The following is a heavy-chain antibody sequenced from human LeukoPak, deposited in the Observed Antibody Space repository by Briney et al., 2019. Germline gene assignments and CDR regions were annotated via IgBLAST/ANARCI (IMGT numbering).Heavy chain of an antibody. V-gene: IGHV1-69*13. CDR2: IIPIFGTA. CDR1: GGSFSSYA. D-gene: IGHD5-18*01. CDR3: ARDDSIDTAMVTLDY. Sequence: ASVKVSCKASGGSFSSYAISWVRQAPGQRLEWMGGIIPIFGTANYAQKFQGRVTITADESTSTAYMELSSLRSEDTAVYYCARDDSIDTAMVTLDYWGQGTLVTVSS. J-gene: IGHJ4*02.